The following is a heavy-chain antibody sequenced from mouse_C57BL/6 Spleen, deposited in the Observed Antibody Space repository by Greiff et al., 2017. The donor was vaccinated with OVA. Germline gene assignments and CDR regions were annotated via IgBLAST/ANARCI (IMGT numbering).Heavy chain of an antibody. J-gene: IGHJ2*01. CDR2: ISNGGGST. D-gene: IGHD1-1*01. V-gene: IGHV5-12*01. Sequence: EVKVVESGGGLVQPGGSLKLSCAASGFTFSDYYMYWVRQTPEKRLEWVAYISNGGGSTYYPDTVKGRFTISRDNAKNTLYLQMSRLKSEDTAMYYCARHGAYYGSSHFDYWGQGTTLTVSS. CDR1: GFTFSDYY. CDR3: ARHGAYYGSSHFDY.